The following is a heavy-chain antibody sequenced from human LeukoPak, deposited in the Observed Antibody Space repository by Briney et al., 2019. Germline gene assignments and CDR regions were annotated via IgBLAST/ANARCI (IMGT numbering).Heavy chain of an antibody. V-gene: IGHV4-34*01. CDR1: GGSFSGYY. CDR2: LNHSGST. CDR3: PRGQIVVVVADTFLMGNWFDP. J-gene: IGHJ5*02. D-gene: IGHD2-15*01. Sequence: KPSETLSLTCAVYGGSFSGYYWSRIRQPPGKGLEWIGELNHSGSTNYNPSLKSRVTISVDTSKNQFSLKLSSVTAGDTAVYYCPRGQIVVVVADTFLMGNWFDPWGQGTLVTVSS.